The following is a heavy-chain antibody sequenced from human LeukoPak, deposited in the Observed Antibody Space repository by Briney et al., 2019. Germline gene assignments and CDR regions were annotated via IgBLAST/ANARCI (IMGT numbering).Heavy chain of an antibody. CDR1: RFSVRDYA. Sequence: GGSLRLSCAASRFSVRDYAMHWVRQAPGKGLEWVAVMSYEETYKNYAEAVKGRFTISRDDSKNTLFLQMSSLRPEDTAVYYCARDFGVIRRSWGQGTLVSVSS. D-gene: IGHD3-3*01. CDR3: ARDFGVIRRS. J-gene: IGHJ5*02. V-gene: IGHV3-30-3*01. CDR2: MSYEETYK.